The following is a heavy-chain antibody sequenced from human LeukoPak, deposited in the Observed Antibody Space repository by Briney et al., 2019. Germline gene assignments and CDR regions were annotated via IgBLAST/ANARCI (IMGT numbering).Heavy chain of an antibody. CDR2: IYNSGTT. CDR3: ARDTVAAIL. V-gene: IGHV4-59*01. CDR1: GASISSYY. D-gene: IGHD2-21*02. J-gene: IGHJ4*02. Sequence: SETLSLNCTVSGASISSYYWSWTRQSPDKGLEWMGYIYNSGTTSYNPSLKSRLTISLDTSRNQVSLKLTSVTAADTAMYYCARDTVAAILWGQGTLVTVSS.